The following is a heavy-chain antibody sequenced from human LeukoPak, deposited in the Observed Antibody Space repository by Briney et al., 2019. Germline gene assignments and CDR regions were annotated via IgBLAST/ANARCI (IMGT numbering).Heavy chain of an antibody. CDR3: VTIVETSIDAFDI. J-gene: IGHJ3*02. Sequence: PGGSLRLSCAASGFTFRKFWLHWARQSPGKGLVWVSRINPDDKSTSYADSVKGRFTISSDNAQNTLYLQMNSLRAEDTAVYYCVTIVETSIDAFDIWGQGTMVTVSS. CDR1: GFTFRKFW. V-gene: IGHV3-74*01. CDR2: INPDDKST. D-gene: IGHD2-21*01.